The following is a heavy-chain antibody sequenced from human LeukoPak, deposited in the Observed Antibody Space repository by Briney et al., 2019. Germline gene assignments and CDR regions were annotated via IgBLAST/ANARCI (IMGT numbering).Heavy chain of an antibody. J-gene: IGHJ3*02. CDR1: ADSISTSNYY. V-gene: IGHV4-39*01. Sequence: SETLSLTCTVSADSISTSNYYWGWIRQPPGKGLEWIGSVYYTGRTYDNPSLKSRVTISVDTSKNQFSLKLNSVTVADTAVYYCATTPHYEGGGFDIWGQGTMVTVSS. D-gene: IGHD3-16*01. CDR3: ATTPHYEGGGFDI. CDR2: VYYTGRT.